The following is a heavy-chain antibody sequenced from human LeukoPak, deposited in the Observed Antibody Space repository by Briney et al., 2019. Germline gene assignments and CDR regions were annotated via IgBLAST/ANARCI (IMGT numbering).Heavy chain of an antibody. V-gene: IGHV1-69*02. D-gene: IGHD1-1*01. Sequence: ASVKVSCKASGGTFSSYTISWVRQAPGQGLEWMGRIIPILGIANYAQKFQGRVTITTDESTSTAYMELSSLRFEDTAVYYCATPSWNDELGAFDIWGQGTMVTVSS. J-gene: IGHJ3*02. CDR2: IIPILGIA. CDR3: ATPSWNDELGAFDI. CDR1: GGTFSSYT.